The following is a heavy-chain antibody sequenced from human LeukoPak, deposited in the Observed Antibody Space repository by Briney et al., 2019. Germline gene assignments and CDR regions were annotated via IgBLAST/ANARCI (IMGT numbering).Heavy chain of an antibody. D-gene: IGHD5-18*01. CDR2: ISPSVGSA. CDR3: ARDEARSTGYSYAYIDY. J-gene: IGHJ4*02. V-gene: IGHV1-46*01. CDR1: GYTFTNYY. Sequence: ASVTVSCKAFGYTFTNYYMHWVRQAPGQGLEWMGIISPSVGSAAYAQKFQGRVTMTRDTSTSTLYMELSSLRSDDTAVYYCARDEARSTGYSYAYIDYWGQGTLVTVSS.